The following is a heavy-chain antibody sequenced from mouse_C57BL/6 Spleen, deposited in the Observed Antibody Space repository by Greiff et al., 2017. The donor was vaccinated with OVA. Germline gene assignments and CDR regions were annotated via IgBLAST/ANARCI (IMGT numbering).Heavy chain of an antibody. CDR1: GYTFTSYW. CDR3: ARGGYGYEGFFDD. D-gene: IGHD2-2*01. Sequence: QVQLKESGAELAKPGASVKLSCKASGYTFTSYWMHWVKQRPGQGLEWIGYINPSSGYTKYNQKFKDKATLTADKSSSTAYMQLSSLTYEDSAVYYCARGGYGYEGFFDDWGQGTTLTVSS. J-gene: IGHJ2*01. CDR2: INPSSGYT. V-gene: IGHV1-7*01.